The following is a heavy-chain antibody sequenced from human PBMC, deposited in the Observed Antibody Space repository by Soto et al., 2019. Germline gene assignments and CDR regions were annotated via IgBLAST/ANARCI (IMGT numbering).Heavy chain of an antibody. CDR3: ARDPRPPSGWLGFWEYGMDV. V-gene: IGHV1-2*02. J-gene: IGHJ6*02. Sequence: ASVKVSCKASGYTFTGNYIHWVRQAPGQGLEWMGWVNPDNGGTTSAEKFQGRVTMTRDTSVTTAYMELHRLTSDDTAVYYCARDPRPPSGWLGFWEYGMDVWGQGTTVTVS. CDR2: VNPDNGGT. CDR1: GYTFTGNY. D-gene: IGHD3-3*01.